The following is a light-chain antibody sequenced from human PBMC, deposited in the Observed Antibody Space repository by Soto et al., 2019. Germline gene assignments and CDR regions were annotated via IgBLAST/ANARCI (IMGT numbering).Light chain of an antibody. Sequence: DVVMTQSPLSLPVTLGQPASISCRSSQSLVYSDGNTYLNWFQQRPGHSPRRLIYKVSNRDSGVPDRVSGSGSGTDFTLKISRVEAEDVGVYFCMRGTHWPPTFGGGTKVEIK. V-gene: IGKV2-30*01. CDR1: QSLVYSDGNTY. CDR2: KVS. J-gene: IGKJ4*01. CDR3: MRGTHWPPT.